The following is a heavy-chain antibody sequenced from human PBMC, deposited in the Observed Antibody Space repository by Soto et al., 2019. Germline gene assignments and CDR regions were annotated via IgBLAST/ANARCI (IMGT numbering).Heavy chain of an antibody. CDR2: INSDGSST. V-gene: IGHV3-74*01. Sequence: GGSLRLSCAASGFTFSSYWMHWVRQAPGKGLVWVSRINSDGSSTSYADSVKGRFTISRDNAKNTLYLQMNSLRAEDTAVYYCGGSGYYYYGMDVWGQGTTVTVSS. J-gene: IGHJ6*02. CDR3: GGSGYYYYGMDV. D-gene: IGHD3-22*01. CDR1: GFTFSSYW.